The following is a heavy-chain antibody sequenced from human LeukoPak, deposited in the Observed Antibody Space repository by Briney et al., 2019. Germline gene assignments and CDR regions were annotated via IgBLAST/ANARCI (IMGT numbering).Heavy chain of an antibody. Sequence: GGSLRLSCAASGFTFSSYSMNWVRQAPGKGLEWVSYISSSSSTIYYADSVKGRFTISRDNAKNSLYLQMNSLRAEDTAVYYCARLGGGGAFDIRGQGTMVTVSS. CDR2: ISSSSSTI. D-gene: IGHD3-16*01. CDR1: GFTFSSYS. J-gene: IGHJ3*02. V-gene: IGHV3-48*01. CDR3: ARLGGGGAFDI.